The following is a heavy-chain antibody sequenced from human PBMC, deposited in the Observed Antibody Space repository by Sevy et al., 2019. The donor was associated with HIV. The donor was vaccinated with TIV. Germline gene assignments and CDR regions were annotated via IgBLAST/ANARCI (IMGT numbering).Heavy chain of an antibody. CDR3: ARFLKGDYTNYFDS. Sequence: SGPTLVKPAQTLTLTCSFSGFSLNTSGVGVGWIRLPPGKALEWLALIFWDDEKRYSPPLKNRLTITKDTSKNQVVLTMTNMDPVDTATYYFARFLKGDYTNYFDSWDQGSLVTVSS. CDR1: GFSLNTSGVG. J-gene: IGHJ4*02. D-gene: IGHD4-4*01. CDR2: IFWDDEK. V-gene: IGHV2-5*02.